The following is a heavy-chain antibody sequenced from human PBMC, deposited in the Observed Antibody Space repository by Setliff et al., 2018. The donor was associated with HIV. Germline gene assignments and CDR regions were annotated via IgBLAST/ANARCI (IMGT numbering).Heavy chain of an antibody. CDR2: IYIRGTT. V-gene: IGHV4-4*08. D-gene: IGHD3-10*01. Sequence: SETLSLTCTVSGGSINNYFWSWIRQAPGKGLEWLGYIYIRGTTNYNPSLKGRVTMFLDTSKNQFTLKLTSVTAADTAVYYCARRSIGGSTRGYYYYALDVWGQGTTVTVSS. CDR3: ARRSIGGSTRGYYYYALDV. CDR1: GGSINNYF. J-gene: IGHJ6*02.